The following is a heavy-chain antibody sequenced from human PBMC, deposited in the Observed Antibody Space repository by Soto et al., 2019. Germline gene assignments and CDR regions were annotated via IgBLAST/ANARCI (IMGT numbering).Heavy chain of an antibody. Sequence: SETLSLTCAVYGGSFSGYYWSWIRQPPGKGLEWIGEINHSGSTNYNPSLKSRVTISVDTSKNQFSLKLSSVTAADTAVYYCARVAPTYYYGSGNPDYWGQGTLVTVSS. CDR1: GGSFSGYY. CDR2: INHSGST. CDR3: ARVAPTYYYGSGNPDY. D-gene: IGHD3-10*01. V-gene: IGHV4-34*01. J-gene: IGHJ4*02.